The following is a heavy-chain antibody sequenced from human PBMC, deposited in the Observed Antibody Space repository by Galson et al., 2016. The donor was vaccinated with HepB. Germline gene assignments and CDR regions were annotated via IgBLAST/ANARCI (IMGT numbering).Heavy chain of an antibody. J-gene: IGHJ4*02. CDR1: GFDFSNFW. V-gene: IGHV3-74*01. D-gene: IGHD6-19*01. Sequence: SLRLSCAVSGFDFSNFWIHWVRQAPGKGLLWVSAIYNDGSIRTYADSVRGRFTISRDNAKNMVNLQMNSLRVEDTAVYYCARPPSTAVADPFASWGQGTVVTVSS. CDR2: IYNDGSIR. CDR3: ARPPSTAVADPFAS.